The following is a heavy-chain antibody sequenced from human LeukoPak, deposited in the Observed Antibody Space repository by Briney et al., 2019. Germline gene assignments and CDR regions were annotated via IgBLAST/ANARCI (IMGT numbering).Heavy chain of an antibody. V-gene: IGHV4-4*02. CDR2: VYHTGST. D-gene: IGHD4/OR15-4a*01. CDR3: ASRHDSGPY. CDR1: GGSISSPNW. J-gene: IGHJ4*02. Sequence: PSATLSLTCAVSGGSISSPNWWTWVRQPPGKGLEWIGEVYHTGSTNFSPSLKSRVTISVDKSNNQFSLKLTSVTAADTAVYYCASRHDSGPYWGQGTLVTVSS.